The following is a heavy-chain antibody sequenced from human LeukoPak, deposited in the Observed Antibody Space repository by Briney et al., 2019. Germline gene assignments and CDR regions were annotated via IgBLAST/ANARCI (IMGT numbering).Heavy chain of an antibody. Sequence: SETLSLTCTVSGASISSYYWSWIRQPPGKGLEWIGYIFYRGSTNYNPSLKSRVTMSADTSKNQFSLKLSSVTAADTAVYYCASGPYPAAGTDHQFDYWGQGTLVSVSS. D-gene: IGHD6-13*01. CDR2: IFYRGST. CDR3: ASGPYPAAGTDHQFDY. V-gene: IGHV4-59*01. J-gene: IGHJ4*02. CDR1: GASISSYY.